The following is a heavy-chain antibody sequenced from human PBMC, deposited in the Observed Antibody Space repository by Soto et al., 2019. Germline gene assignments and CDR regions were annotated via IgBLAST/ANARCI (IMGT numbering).Heavy chain of an antibody. V-gene: IGHV1-3*04. D-gene: IGHD3-10*01. CDR3: SRSQGAVGSGIYSIFGDFQH. J-gene: IGHJ1*01. Sequence: QVHLVQSGAEVKQPGASVKLSCKASGYTFTSYAMHWVRQAPGQSLEWLGWINTGSGNTKYSQKLQGRVTITRDTSASTAYMELSSLRSEDTAVYYCSRSQGAVGSGIYSIFGDFQHWGQGTLVSVSS. CDR2: INTGSGNT. CDR1: GYTFTSYA.